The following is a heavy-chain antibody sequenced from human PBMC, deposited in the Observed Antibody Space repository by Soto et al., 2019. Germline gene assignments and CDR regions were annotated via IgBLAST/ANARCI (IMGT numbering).Heavy chain of an antibody. CDR1: GGSISSGGYY. V-gene: IGHV4-31*03. D-gene: IGHD3-3*01. CDR3: ARDLRYDFWGGYYTWYYGMDV. CDR2: IYYSGST. Sequence: SETLSLTCTVSGGSISSGGYYWSWIRQHPGKGLEWIGYIYYSGSTYYNPSLKSRVTISVDTSKNQFSLKLSSVTAADTAVYYCARDLRYDFWGGYYTWYYGMDVWGQGTTVTVSS. J-gene: IGHJ6*02.